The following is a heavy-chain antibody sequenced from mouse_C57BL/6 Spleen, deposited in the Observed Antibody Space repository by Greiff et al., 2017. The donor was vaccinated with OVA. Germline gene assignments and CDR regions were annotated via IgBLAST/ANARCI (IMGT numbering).Heavy chain of an antibody. CDR3: ARSPSSGWFAY. CDR2: IDPSDSYT. J-gene: IGHJ3*01. D-gene: IGHD3-2*02. CDR1: GYTFTSYW. Sequence: QVQLQQPGAELVKPGASVKLSCKASGYTFTSYWMQWVKQRPGQGLEWIGEIDPSDSYTNYNEKFKGKATLTVDTSSSTAYMQLSSLTSEDSAVYYCARSPSSGWFAYWGQGTLVTVSA. V-gene: IGHV1-50*01.